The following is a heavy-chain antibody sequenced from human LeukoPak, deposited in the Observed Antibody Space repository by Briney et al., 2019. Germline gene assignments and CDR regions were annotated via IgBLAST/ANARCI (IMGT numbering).Heavy chain of an antibody. J-gene: IGHJ5*02. V-gene: IGHV1-46*01. CDR2: INPSGGST. D-gene: IGHD6-13*01. CDR1: GYTFTSYY. Sequence: PGGSLRLSCAASGYTFTSYYMHWVRQAPGQGLEWMGIINPSGGSTSYAQKFQGRVTMTRDMSTSTVYMELSSLRSEDTAVYYCARSIAAAGKDYNWFDPWGQGTLVTVSS. CDR3: ARSIAAAGKDYNWFDP.